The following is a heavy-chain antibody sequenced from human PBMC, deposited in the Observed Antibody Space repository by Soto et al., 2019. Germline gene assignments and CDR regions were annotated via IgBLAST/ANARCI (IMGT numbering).Heavy chain of an antibody. CDR3: ARDLCCDCGVDRDLLAV. CDR2: LYNTGST. CDR1: GASISRYY. D-gene: IGHD2-21*02. V-gene: IGHV4-59*01. Sequence: SETLSLTCTVSGASISRYYWSWIRQSPGKGLEWIGYLYNTGSTIYNPSLKSRVTISVDTSKNQFSLKMNSVTAADTAVYYCARDLCCDCGVDRDLLAVWGQGTTDPVSS. J-gene: IGHJ6*02.